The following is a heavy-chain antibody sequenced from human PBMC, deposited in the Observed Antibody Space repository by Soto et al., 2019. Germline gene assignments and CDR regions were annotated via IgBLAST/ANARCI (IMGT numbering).Heavy chain of an antibody. CDR2: IYYSGST. CDR3: ARYSRTVTKDY. CDR1: GGSISSGYYY. J-gene: IGHJ4*02. D-gene: IGHD2-15*01. Sequence: PSETLSLTCTVSGGSISSGYYYWTWIRQHPGKGLEWIGCIYYSGSTYYNPSLKSRLTISVDTSKNQFSLKLSSVTAADTAVYYCARYSRTVTKDYWGQGTLVTVSS. V-gene: IGHV4-31*03.